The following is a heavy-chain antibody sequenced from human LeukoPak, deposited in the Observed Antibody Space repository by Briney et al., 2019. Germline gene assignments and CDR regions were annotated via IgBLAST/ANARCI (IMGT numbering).Heavy chain of an antibody. Sequence: SETLPLTCSVPGGSIHYYYWSWIRQPAGKGLEWIGLIYSSGSTSYNPPLKSRVTMSVDTSKKQFSLRLSSVTAADTAVYYCARAIAARPSWFDPWGQGTLVTVSS. CDR2: IYSSGST. J-gene: IGHJ5*02. V-gene: IGHV4-4*07. D-gene: IGHD6-6*01. CDR1: GGSIHYYY. CDR3: ARAIAARPSWFDP.